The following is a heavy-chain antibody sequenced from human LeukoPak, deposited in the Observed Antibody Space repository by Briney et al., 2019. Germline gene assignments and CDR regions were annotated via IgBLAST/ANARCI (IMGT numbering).Heavy chain of an antibody. V-gene: IGHV3-30*04. Sequence: GGSLRLSCAASGFTFSSYALHWVRQAPGKRLEWVAVISYDGSNKYYADSVKGRFTISRDNSKNTLYLQMNSLRAEDTAVYYCARDCRYDAFDIWGQGTMVTASS. CDR2: ISYDGSNK. J-gene: IGHJ3*02. CDR1: GFTFSSYA. CDR3: ARDCRYDAFDI.